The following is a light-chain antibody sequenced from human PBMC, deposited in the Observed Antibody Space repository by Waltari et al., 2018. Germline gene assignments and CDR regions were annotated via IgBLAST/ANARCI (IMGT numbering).Light chain of an antibody. CDR2: SDN. Sequence: QSVVTQPPSASGTPGPWVTISCSRSRPTIGSNTVNWYQQPPGTAPKLLVYSDNQRPSGVPDRFSGSKSGTSASLAISGLQSEDEAGYYCAAWDDSLNAVVFGGGTKLTVL. CDR3: AAWDDSLNAVV. J-gene: IGLJ3*02. V-gene: IGLV1-44*01. CDR1: RPTIGSNT.